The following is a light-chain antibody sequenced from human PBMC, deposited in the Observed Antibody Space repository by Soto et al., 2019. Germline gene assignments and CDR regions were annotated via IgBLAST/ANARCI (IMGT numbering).Light chain of an antibody. CDR1: QSIDRY. V-gene: IGKV1-39*01. CDR2: GAS. J-gene: IGKJ4*01. CDR3: QQGSRTLT. Sequence: DIHLTQSPSSLSASVGDRVTITCRASQSIDRYLNWYQQKPGTAPKLLISGASSLRSGVPSRFSGSGSGTDFTLTINSLQPEDLATYYCQQGSRTLTFGGGTKVDIK.